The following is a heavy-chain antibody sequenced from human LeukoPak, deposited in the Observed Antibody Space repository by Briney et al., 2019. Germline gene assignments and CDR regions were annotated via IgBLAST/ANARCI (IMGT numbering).Heavy chain of an antibody. Sequence: GGSLRLSCAASGFTFSSYGMHWVRQAPGKGLEWVAVIWYDGSNKYYADSVKGRFTISRDNSKNTLYLQMNSLRAEDTAVYYCAKDSGGEIVVFIPALDSWGKGTLVTASS. CDR2: IWYDGSNK. V-gene: IGHV3-33*06. CDR3: AKDSGGEIVVFIPALDS. CDR1: GFTFSSYG. J-gene: IGHJ4*02. D-gene: IGHD3-22*01.